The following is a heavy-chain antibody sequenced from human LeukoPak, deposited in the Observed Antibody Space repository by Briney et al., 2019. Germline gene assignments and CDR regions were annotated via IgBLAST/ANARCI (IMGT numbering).Heavy chain of an antibody. Sequence: SETLSLTCTVSGGSIRSYHWSWIRQPPGKGLEWIGYIYYSGSTNYNPSLKSRVTISVDTSKNQFSLKLSSVTAADTAVYYCAREVYCSSTSCPRGGYNWFDPWGQGTLVTVSS. CDR2: IYYSGST. CDR3: AREVYCSSTSCPRGGYNWFDP. CDR1: GGSIRSYH. D-gene: IGHD2-2*01. J-gene: IGHJ5*02. V-gene: IGHV4-59*12.